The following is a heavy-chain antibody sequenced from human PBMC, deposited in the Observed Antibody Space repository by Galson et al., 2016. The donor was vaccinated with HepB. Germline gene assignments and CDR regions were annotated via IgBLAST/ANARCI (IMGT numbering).Heavy chain of an antibody. V-gene: IGHV3-74*01. J-gene: IGHJ3*02. D-gene: IGHD2-15*01. CDR3: ARDDNCSGGSCYSGDGRAFDI. Sequence: PLRLSCAASGFSFSNYWMHWVRQAPGKGLVWVSRIYSDGVSTGYADSVKGRFTISRDNAKNTLYLQMNILSAEDTAMYYCARDDNCSGGSCYSGDGRAFDIWGQGTMVTVSS. CDR2: IYSDGVST. CDR1: GFSFSNYW.